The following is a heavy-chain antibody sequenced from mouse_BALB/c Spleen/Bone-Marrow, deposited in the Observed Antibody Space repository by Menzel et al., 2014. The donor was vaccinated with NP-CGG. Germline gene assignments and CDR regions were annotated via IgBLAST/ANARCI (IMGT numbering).Heavy chain of an antibody. Sequence: VQRVESGPELVRPGVSVKISCKGSGYTFTDYAMHWVKQSHAKSLEWIGVISTYSGNTNYNQKFKGKATMTVDKSSSTAYMELARLTSEDSAIYYGARGSYYDPAWFAYWGQGTLVTVSA. CDR2: ISTYSGNT. CDR1: GYTFTDYA. CDR3: ARGSYYDPAWFAY. V-gene: IGHV1-67*01. J-gene: IGHJ3*01. D-gene: IGHD2-4*01.